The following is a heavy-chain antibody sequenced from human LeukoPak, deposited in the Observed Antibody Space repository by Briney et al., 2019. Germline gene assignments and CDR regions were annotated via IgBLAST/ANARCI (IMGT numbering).Heavy chain of an antibody. J-gene: IGHJ1*01. CDR3: ARVECRCGYYRIGNFQP. V-gene: IGHV4-59*11. CDR2: IYYSGST. D-gene: IGHD3-22*01. Sequence: SETLSLTCTVSGGSISSHYWSWIRHPPGKGLEWIGYIYYSGSTNYNPSLKSRVTISVDTSKKQFSLKLNSVTAADTAVYYCARVECRCGYYRIGNFQPWGQGTLVSV. CDR1: GGSISSHY.